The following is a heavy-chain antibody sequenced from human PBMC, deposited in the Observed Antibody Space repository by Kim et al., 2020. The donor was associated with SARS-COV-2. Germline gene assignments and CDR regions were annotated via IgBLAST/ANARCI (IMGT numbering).Heavy chain of an antibody. D-gene: IGHD3-10*01. CDR3: ARRLSNTSGSGRHYCDL. Sequence: SETLSLTCAVYGGSFSGYYWSWIRQPPGKGLEWIGEINHSGRTNYNPSLKSRVTISVDTSKNQFSLKLTFVTAADTAVYYCARRLSNTSGSGRHYCDLWG. J-gene: IGHJ2*01. CDR1: GGSFSGYY. CDR2: INHSGRT. V-gene: IGHV4-34*01.